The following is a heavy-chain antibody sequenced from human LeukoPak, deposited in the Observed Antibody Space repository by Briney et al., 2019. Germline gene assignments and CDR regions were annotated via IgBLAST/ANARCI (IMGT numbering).Heavy chain of an antibody. V-gene: IGHV3-7*04. CDR1: GFTFSSYW. CDR2: IKQDGSVK. J-gene: IGHJ4*02. Sequence: GGSLRLSCAASGFTFSSYWMSWVRQAPGRGLEWVANIKQDGSVKYYVDSVKGRFTISRDNAKNSLFLQMNSLRAEDTAVYYCTRVLGHCSSANCFITFDYWGQGTLVTVSS. CDR3: TRVLGHCSSANCFITFDY. D-gene: IGHD2-2*01.